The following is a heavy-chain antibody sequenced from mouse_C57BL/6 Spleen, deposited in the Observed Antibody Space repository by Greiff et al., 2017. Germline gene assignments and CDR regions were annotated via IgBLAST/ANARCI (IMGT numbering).Heavy chain of an antibody. CDR3: ARDRHYGSSHWYFDV. V-gene: IGHV5-16*01. CDR1: GFTFSDYY. Sequence: EVQVVESEGGLVQPGSSMKLSCTASGFTFSDYYMAWVRQVPEKGLEWVANINYDGSSTYYLDSLKSRFIISRDNAKNILYLQMSSLKFEDTATYYCARDRHYGSSHWYFDVWGTGTTVTVSS. J-gene: IGHJ1*03. CDR2: INYDGSST. D-gene: IGHD1-1*01.